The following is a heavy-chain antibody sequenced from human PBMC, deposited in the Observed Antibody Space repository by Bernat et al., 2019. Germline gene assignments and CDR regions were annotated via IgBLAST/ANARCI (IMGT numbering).Heavy chain of an antibody. D-gene: IGHD6-13*01. CDR2: IYYSGST. CDR3: ASGTAAGRQYYFDY. Sequence: QLQLQESGPGLVKPSETLSPTCTVSGGSISSSSYYWGWIRQPPGKGLEWIGSIYYSGSTYYNPSLKSRVTISVDTSKNQFSRKLGSVTAADTAVYYCASGTAAGRQYYFDYWGQGTLVTVSS. CDR1: GGSISSSSYY. V-gene: IGHV4-39*01. J-gene: IGHJ4*02.